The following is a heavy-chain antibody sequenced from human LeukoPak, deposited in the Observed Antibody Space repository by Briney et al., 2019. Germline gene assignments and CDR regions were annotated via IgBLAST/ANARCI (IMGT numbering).Heavy chain of an antibody. Sequence: ASVKASYKASGYTFTGYYMHWVRQAPGQGLEWMGWINPNSGGTNYAQKFQGRVTMTRDTSISTAYMELSRLRSDDTAVYYCARDGYGGYGLGGFDIWGQGTMVTVSS. J-gene: IGHJ3*02. CDR2: INPNSGGT. D-gene: IGHD4-17*01. CDR3: ARDGYGGYGLGGFDI. V-gene: IGHV1-2*02. CDR1: GYTFTGYY.